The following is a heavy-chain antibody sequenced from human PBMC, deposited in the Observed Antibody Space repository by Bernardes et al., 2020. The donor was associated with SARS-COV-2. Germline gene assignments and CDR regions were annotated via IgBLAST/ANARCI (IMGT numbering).Heavy chain of an antibody. CDR3: AKDLEIEGFGGAFDM. J-gene: IGHJ3*02. CDR1: GFTFSNYA. V-gene: IGHV3-23*01. Sequence: GGSLRLSCAASGFTFSNYAMSWVRQARGKGPEWVSGISGRGRIAYHADSVMGRFTISRDNSKNTVYLQMNNLRVEDTAVYYCAKDLEIEGFGGAFDMWGQGTMVTVSS. D-gene: IGHD3-3*01. CDR2: ISGRGRIA.